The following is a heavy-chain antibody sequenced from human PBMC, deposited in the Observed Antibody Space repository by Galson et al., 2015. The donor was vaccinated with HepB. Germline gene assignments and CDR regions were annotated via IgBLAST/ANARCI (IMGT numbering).Heavy chain of an antibody. CDR1: GGTFSSYA. CDR2: IIPIFGTA. Sequence: SVKVSCKASGGTFSSYAISWVRQAPGQGLEWMGGIIPIFGTANYAQKFQGRVTITADESTSTAYMELSSLRSEDTAVYYCARDYSSSSGGDYWGQGTLVTVSS. CDR3: ARDYSSSSGGDY. V-gene: IGHV1-69*13. J-gene: IGHJ4*02. D-gene: IGHD6-6*01.